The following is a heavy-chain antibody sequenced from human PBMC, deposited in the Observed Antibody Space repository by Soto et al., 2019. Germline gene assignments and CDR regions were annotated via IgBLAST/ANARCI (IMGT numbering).Heavy chain of an antibody. CDR3: AREFGVSGTHYFDY. V-gene: IGHV1-2*04. D-gene: IGHD3-10*01. J-gene: IGHJ4*02. Sequence: ASVKVSCKASGYTFTDYFLHWLRQAPGLGLEWMGWINPNSGDTYYPQNFQGWVTMTRDTSIYTAYMEMIRLTSDDTAVYYCAREFGVSGTHYFDYWGLGSLVTVPS. CDR2: INPNSGDT. CDR1: GYTFTDYF.